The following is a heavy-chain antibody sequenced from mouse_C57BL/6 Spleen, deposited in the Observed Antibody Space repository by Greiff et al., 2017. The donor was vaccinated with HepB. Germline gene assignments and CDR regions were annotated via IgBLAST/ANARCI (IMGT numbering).Heavy chain of an antibody. V-gene: IGHV1-4*01. Sequence: QVQLQQSGAELARPGASVKMSCKASGYTFTSYTMHWVKQRPGQGLEWIGYINPSSGYTKYNQKFKDKATLTADKSSSTAYMQLSSLTSEDSAVYYCASSRLGRWYFDVWGTGTTVTVSS. CDR2: INPSSGYT. CDR3: ASSRLGRWYFDV. J-gene: IGHJ1*03. D-gene: IGHD4-1*01. CDR1: GYTFTSYT.